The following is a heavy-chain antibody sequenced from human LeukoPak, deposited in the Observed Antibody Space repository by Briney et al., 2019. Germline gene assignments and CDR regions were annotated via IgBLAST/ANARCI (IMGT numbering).Heavy chain of an antibody. Sequence: SETLSLTCAVSGGSISSSNWWSWIRQPPGKGLEWIGEINHSGSTNYNPSLKSRVTISVDTSKNQFSLKLSSVTAADTAVYYCAREAADAFDIWGQGTMVTVSS. CDR1: GGSISSSNW. J-gene: IGHJ3*02. D-gene: IGHD2-15*01. CDR3: AREAADAFDI. CDR2: INHSGST. V-gene: IGHV4-4*02.